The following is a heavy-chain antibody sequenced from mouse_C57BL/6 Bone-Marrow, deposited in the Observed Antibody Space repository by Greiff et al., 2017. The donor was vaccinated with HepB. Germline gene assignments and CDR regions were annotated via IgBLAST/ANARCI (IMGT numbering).Heavy chain of an antibody. V-gene: IGHV5-9-1*02. CDR2: ISSGGDYI. CDR1: GFTFSSYA. CDR3: TREGLLFAY. D-gene: IGHD2-3*01. J-gene: IGHJ3*01. Sequence: EVKLVESGAGLVKPGGSLKLSCAASGFTFSSYAMSWVRQTPEKRLEWVAYISSGGDYIYYADTVKGRFTISRDNARNTLYLQMSSLKSEDTAMYYCTREGLLFAYWGQGTLVTVSA.